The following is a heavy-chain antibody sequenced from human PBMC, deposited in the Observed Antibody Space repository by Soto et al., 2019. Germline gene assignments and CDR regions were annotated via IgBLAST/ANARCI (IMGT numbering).Heavy chain of an antibody. CDR3: ARVSQQLVEYYYYYMDV. Sequence: SETLSLTCAVYGGSFSGYYWSWIRQPPGKGLEWIGEINHSGSTNYNPSLKSRVTISVDTSKNQFSLKLSSVTAADTAVYYCARVSQQLVEYYYYYMDVWGKGTTVTVSS. V-gene: IGHV4-34*01. J-gene: IGHJ6*03. D-gene: IGHD6-13*01. CDR1: GGSFSGYY. CDR2: INHSGST.